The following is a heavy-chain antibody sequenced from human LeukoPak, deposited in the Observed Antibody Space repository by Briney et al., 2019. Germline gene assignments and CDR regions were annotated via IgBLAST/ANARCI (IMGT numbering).Heavy chain of an antibody. CDR2: IIPIFGTA. V-gene: IGHV1-69*05. CDR1: GYTFTSYD. J-gene: IGHJ5*02. D-gene: IGHD3-16*01. CDR3: ARHGGATEGFDP. Sequence: ASVKVSCKASGYTFTSYDINWVRQATGQGLEWMGGIIPIFGTANYAQKFQGRVTITTDESTSTAYMELSSLRSEDTAVYYCARHGGATEGFDPWGQGTLVTVSS.